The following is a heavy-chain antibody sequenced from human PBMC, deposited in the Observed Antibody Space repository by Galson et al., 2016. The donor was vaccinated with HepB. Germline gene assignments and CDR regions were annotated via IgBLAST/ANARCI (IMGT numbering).Heavy chain of an antibody. CDR2: IYHSGST. CDR1: GYSISSGYQ. V-gene: IGHV4-38-2*01. CDR3: ARGSLWYDY. J-gene: IGHJ4*02. Sequence: ETLSLTCAVSGYSISSGYQWGWIRQPPGKGLEWIGSIYHSGSTYYNPSLKSRVTISVGTSKNQFSLKLSSVTAADTAVYYCARGSLWYDYWGQGTLVTVSS. D-gene: IGHD6-13*01.